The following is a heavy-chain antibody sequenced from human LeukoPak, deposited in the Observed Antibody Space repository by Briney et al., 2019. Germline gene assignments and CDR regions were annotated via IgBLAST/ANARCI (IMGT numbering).Heavy chain of an antibody. Sequence: PGGSLRLSCAASGFTFSDYAMSWVRQAPGKGLEWVSTISVTAGSTYYADSVKGRFTISRDNSKNTLYLQMNSLRAGDTAVYYCSKRPLRSGGSYVDYWGQGTLVAVSS. J-gene: IGHJ4*02. D-gene: IGHD3-16*01. V-gene: IGHV3-23*01. CDR3: SKRPLRSGGSYVDY. CDR1: GFTFSDYA. CDR2: ISVTAGST.